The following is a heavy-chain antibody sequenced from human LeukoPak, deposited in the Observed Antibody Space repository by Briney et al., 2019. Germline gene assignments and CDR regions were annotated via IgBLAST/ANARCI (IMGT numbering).Heavy chain of an antibody. Sequence: ASVKVSCKASGYTFTSYYMHWVRQAPGQGLEWMGIINPSGGSTSYAQKFQGRVTMTRDTSTSTVYMELSSLRSEDTAVYYCARVNFVVVPAAVPTYYYYGMDVWGQGTTVTVSS. CDR1: GYTFTSYY. J-gene: IGHJ6*02. V-gene: IGHV1-46*01. CDR2: INPSGGST. CDR3: ARVNFVVVPAAVPTYYYYGMDV. D-gene: IGHD2-2*01.